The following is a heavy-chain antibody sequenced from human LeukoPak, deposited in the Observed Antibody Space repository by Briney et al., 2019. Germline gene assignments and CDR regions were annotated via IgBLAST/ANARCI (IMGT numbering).Heavy chain of an antibody. J-gene: IGHJ4*02. CDR3: ARSGYYYDSSGYYPDY. D-gene: IGHD3-22*01. CDR1: GGSISSGSYY. V-gene: IGHV4-61*02. Sequence: PSQTLSLXCTVSGGSISSGSYYWSWIRQPAGKGLEWIGRIYTSGSTNYNPSLKSRVTISVDTSKNQFSLKLSSVTAADTAVYYCARSGYYYDSSGYYPDYWGQGTLVTVSS. CDR2: IYTSGST.